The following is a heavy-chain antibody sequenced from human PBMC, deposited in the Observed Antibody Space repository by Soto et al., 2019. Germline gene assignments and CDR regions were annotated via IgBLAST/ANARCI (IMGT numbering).Heavy chain of an antibody. J-gene: IGHJ5*02. CDR1: GGSISSGDYS. Sequence: SETLSITCTVSGGSISSGDYSWRWVRQSPGKGLEWIGHIYNSGITYYNPSLKSRVVISIDTSGNQFSLRLNSLTAADRAVYFCARGVTVFGLVSRFWFDPWGQGTVVTVSS. CDR2: IYNSGIT. CDR3: ARGVTVFGLVSRFWFDP. D-gene: IGHD3-3*01. V-gene: IGHV4-30-4*01.